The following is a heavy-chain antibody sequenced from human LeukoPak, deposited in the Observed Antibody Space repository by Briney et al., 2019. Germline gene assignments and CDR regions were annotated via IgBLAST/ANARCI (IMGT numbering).Heavy chain of an antibody. V-gene: IGHV3-23*01. D-gene: IGHD6-13*01. CDR1: GFTFSSYA. CDR3: AKDSSSWLGGATYYFDY. J-gene: IGHJ4*02. Sequence: PGGSLRLSCAASGFTFSSYAMSWVRQAPGKGLEWVSAISGSGGSTYYADSVKGRFTISRDNSKNTLYLQMNSLRAEDTAVYYCAKDSSSWLGGATYYFDYWGQGTLVTVSS. CDR2: ISGSGGST.